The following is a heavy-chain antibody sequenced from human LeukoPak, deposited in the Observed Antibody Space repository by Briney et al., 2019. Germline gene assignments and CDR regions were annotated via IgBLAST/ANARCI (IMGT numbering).Heavy chain of an antibody. V-gene: IGHV4-39*07. CDR2: IYYSGST. CDR1: GGSISSSSYY. CDR3: ARGQPYVWFGELFPVNDAFDI. Sequence: PSETLSLTCTVSGGSISSSSYYWGWIRQPPGKGLEWIGSIYYSGSTYYNPSLKSRVTISVDTSKNQFSLKLSSVTAADTAVYYCARGQPYVWFGELFPVNDAFDIWGQGTMVTVSS. J-gene: IGHJ3*02. D-gene: IGHD3-10*01.